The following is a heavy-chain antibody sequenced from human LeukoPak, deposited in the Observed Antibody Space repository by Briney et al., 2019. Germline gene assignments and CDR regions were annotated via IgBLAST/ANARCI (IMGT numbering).Heavy chain of an antibody. J-gene: IGHJ3*02. CDR3: ASQELEISAFDI. V-gene: IGHV4-30-4*08. CDR1: GGSISSGDYY. D-gene: IGHD1-1*01. CDR2: IYYSGST. Sequence: PSETLSLTCTVSGGSISSGDYYWSWIRQPPGKGLEWIGYIYYSGSTYYNPSPKSRVTISVDTSKNQFSLKLSSVTAADTAVYYCASQELEISAFDIWGQGTMVTVSS.